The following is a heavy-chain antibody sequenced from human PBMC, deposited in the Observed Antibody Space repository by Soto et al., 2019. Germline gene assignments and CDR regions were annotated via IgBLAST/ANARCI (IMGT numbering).Heavy chain of an antibody. J-gene: IGHJ6*02. CDR3: ARGGLGTKNDFWGDDSMSFYGLDV. V-gene: IGHV1-2*02. D-gene: IGHD3-3*01. CDR1: GYTFTDDY. Sequence: QVQLVQSGAEVKKPGASVKVSCKASGYTFTDDYLHWVRQAPRQGLEWMGWINPHSGGAKYAQKFQGRVSMTRDTSISTVSMEVSRLRSDDTAVYYCARGGLGTKNDFWGDDSMSFYGLDVWGQGTRVTVSS. CDR2: INPHSGGA.